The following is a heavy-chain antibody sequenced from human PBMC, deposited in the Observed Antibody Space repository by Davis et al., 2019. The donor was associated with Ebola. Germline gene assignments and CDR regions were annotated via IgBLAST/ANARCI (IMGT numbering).Heavy chain of an antibody. CDR1: GFIFSTYV. Sequence: GGSLRLSCSASGFIFSTYVMSWVRQAPGKGLEWVSTYVTSADTYYADYVKGRFTISRDNSKNTLYLQMNGLRVEDTAIYCSAKDTSNRWFDVWGPGTMVTV. CDR2: VTSADT. V-gene: IGHV3-23*01. CDR3: AKDTSNRWFDV. J-gene: IGHJ3*01. D-gene: IGHD6-19*01.